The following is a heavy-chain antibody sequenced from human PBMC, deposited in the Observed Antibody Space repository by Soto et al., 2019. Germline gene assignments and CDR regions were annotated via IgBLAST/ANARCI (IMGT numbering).Heavy chain of an antibody. D-gene: IGHD6-13*01. CDR1: GFTFRSYW. CDR2: INSDGSST. V-gene: IGHV3-74*01. CDR3: ASGGSSLNFDS. Sequence: EVQLVESGGGLVQPGGSLRLSCAASGFTFRSYWMQWVRQAPGKGLVWVSGINSDGSSTSYADSVKGRFTISRDNTKNSLNLQMNSLRAEDTDVYYCASGGSSLNFDSWGQGTLVTVSS. J-gene: IGHJ4*02.